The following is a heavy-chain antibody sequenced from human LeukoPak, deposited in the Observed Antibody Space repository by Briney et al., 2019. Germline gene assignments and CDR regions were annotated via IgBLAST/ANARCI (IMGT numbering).Heavy chain of an antibody. CDR3: AREGVAGTGLDY. V-gene: IGHV1-46*01. CDR2: INPSGGT. CDR1: GYTFTNYG. Sequence: ASVKVSCKASGYTFTNYGISWVRQAPGQGLEWMGIINPSGGTSYAQKLQGRITMTRDTSTSTLYMELSSLRSEDTAVYYCAREGVAGTGLDYWGQGTLVTVSS. J-gene: IGHJ4*02. D-gene: IGHD6-13*01.